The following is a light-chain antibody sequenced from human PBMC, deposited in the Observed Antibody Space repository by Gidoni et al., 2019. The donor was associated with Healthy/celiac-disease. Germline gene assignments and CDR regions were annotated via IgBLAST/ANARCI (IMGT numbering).Light chain of an antibody. V-gene: IGLV2-14*03. CDR3: SSYTSSNTLL. Sequence: QSALTQPVSVSGSPGKSNTISCSGTRSDVGGYKYVSWSQQHPGKAPNLMIYDVSYRPSGVSNRFSGSKSGNTASLAISGLQAEDESEYYCSSYTSSNTLLFGGGTRLTVL. CDR2: DVS. J-gene: IGLJ2*01. CDR1: RSDVGGYKY.